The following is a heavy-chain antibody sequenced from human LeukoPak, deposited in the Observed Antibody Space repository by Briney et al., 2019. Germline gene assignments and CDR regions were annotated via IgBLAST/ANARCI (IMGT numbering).Heavy chain of an antibody. CDR2: IWYDGSKE. CDR3: ARDRYGANSPFDY. Sequence: GGSLRLSCAASGFTFGNYGMHWVRQAPDKGLEWVAVIWYDGSKEYHAESVKGRFTISRDNFKSTLYLQMNSLRAEDTAVYYCARDRYGANSPFDYWGQGTLVTVSS. J-gene: IGHJ4*02. V-gene: IGHV3-33*01. D-gene: IGHD4-23*01. CDR1: GFTFGNYG.